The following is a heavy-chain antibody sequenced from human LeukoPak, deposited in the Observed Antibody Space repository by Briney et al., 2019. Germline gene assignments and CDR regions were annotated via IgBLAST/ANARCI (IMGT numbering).Heavy chain of an antibody. V-gene: IGHV1-69*13. J-gene: IGHJ6*03. Sequence: SVKVSCKASGGTFSSCAISWVRQAPGQGLEWMGGIIPIFGTANYAQKFQGRVTITADESTSTAYMELSSLRSEDTAVYYCARRGCSSTSCSYYYYYMDVWGKGTTVTVSS. CDR1: GGTFSSCA. CDR2: IIPIFGTA. D-gene: IGHD2-2*01. CDR3: ARRGCSSTSCSYYYYYMDV.